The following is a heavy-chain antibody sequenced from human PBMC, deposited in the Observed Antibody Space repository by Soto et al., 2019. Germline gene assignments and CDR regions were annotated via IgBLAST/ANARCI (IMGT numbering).Heavy chain of an antibody. V-gene: IGHV6-1*01. CDR2: TYYRSKWYN. Sequence: SQTLSLTCAISGDSVSSNSAAWNWIRQSPSRGLEWLGRTYYRSKWYNDYAVSVKSRITINPDTSKNQFSLQLNSVTAADTAVYYCAIYGGNSVYFDYWGQGTLVTVSS. CDR3: AIYGGNSVYFDY. J-gene: IGHJ4*02. D-gene: IGHD4-17*01. CDR1: GDSVSSNSAA.